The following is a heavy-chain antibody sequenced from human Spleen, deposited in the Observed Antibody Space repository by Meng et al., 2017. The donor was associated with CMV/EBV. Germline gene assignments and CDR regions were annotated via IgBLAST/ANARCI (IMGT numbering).Heavy chain of an antibody. CDR1: GFTFSSYS. CDR2: ISSSSSYI. V-gene: IGHV3-21*01. D-gene: IGHD6-19*01. J-gene: IGHJ4*02. Sequence: GESLKISCAASGFTFSSYSMNWVRQAPGKGLEWVSSISSSSSYIYYADSVKGRFTISRDNAKNSLYLQMNSLRAEDTAVYYCARVKEYSSAGVDYWGQGTLVTVSS. CDR3: ARVKEYSSAGVDY.